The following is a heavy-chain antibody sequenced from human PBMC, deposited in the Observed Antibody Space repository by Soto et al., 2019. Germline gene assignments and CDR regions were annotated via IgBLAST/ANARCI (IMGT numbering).Heavy chain of an antibody. CDR1: GGSISTYY. V-gene: IGHV4-59*01. CDR2: IYYSGST. J-gene: IGHJ4*02. D-gene: IGHD3-10*01. Sequence: SETLSLTCTVSGGSISTYYWSWIRQPPGKGLEWIGYIYYSGSTNYNPSLKSRVSILIDASKNQFSLKLNSVTAADTAVYYCAAMPQHFYGSGSYWYHFDYWAQGTLVTVSS. CDR3: AAMPQHFYGSGSYWYHFDY.